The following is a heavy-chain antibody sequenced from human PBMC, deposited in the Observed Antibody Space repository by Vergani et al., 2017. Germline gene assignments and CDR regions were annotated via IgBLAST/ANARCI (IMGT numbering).Heavy chain of an antibody. J-gene: IGHJ4*02. V-gene: IGHV2-5*01. D-gene: IGHD4-11*01. CDR2: IYWNDDK. CDR3: AHRRVTSKVFDY. Sequence: QITLKESGPTLVKPTQTLTLTCTFSGFSLSTSGVGVGWIRQPPGKALEWLALIYWNDDKRYSPSLKSRLTITKDTSKNQVVLTMTNMDPVDTATYYCAHRRVTSKVFDYWGQGTLVTVSA. CDR1: GFSLSTSGVG.